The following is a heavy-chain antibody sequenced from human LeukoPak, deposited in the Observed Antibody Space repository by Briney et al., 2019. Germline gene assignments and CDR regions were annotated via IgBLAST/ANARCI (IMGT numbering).Heavy chain of an antibody. CDR1: GFTFSSHW. CDR3: ARDQVGATPIDY. V-gene: IGHV3-74*01. Sequence: PGGSLRLSCAASGFTFSSHWMHWVRQDPGKGLLWVSHIDGDGGSTGYADSVKGRFTISGDNAKNTLYLHMNSLRAEDTAVYYCARDQVGATPIDYWGQGTLVTVSS. D-gene: IGHD1-26*01. CDR2: IDGDGGST. J-gene: IGHJ4*02.